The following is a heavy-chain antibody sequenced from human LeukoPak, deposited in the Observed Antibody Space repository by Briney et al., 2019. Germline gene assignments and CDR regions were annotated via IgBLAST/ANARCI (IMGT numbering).Heavy chain of an antibody. Sequence: GGSLRLSCAASGFTFDDYGMSWVRQAPGKGLEWVSGINWNGGSTGYADSVKGRFTISRDNSKNTLYLQMNSLRAEDTAVYYCARENNFGSGMDVWGQGTTVTVSS. D-gene: IGHD3-10*01. J-gene: IGHJ6*02. CDR3: ARENNFGSGMDV. V-gene: IGHV3-20*04. CDR1: GFTFDDYG. CDR2: INWNGGST.